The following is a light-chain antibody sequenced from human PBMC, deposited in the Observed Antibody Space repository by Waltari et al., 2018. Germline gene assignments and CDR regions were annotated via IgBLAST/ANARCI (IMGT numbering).Light chain of an antibody. Sequence: QSALTQPASVSGSPGQSITISCTGTRSDVGNYDLVSWYQHHPGKVPKLMIYEVTNRPSGVSNRFSGSKSGNTASLTISVLQAEDEADYYCSSYAGNSVLFGGGTKLTVL. CDR3: SSYAGNSVL. CDR1: RSDVGNYDL. CDR2: EVT. V-gene: IGLV2-23*02. J-gene: IGLJ2*01.